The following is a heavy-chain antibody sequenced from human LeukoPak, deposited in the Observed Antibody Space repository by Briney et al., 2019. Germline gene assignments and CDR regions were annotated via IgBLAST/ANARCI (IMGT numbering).Heavy chain of an antibody. J-gene: IGHJ4*02. D-gene: IGHD3-22*01. Sequence: GGSLRLSCAASGFTFSGSAMHWVRLASGKGLEWVGRIRSKANSYATEYAASVKGRFTISRDDSKNTAYLQMNSLKTEDTAVYYCTSIDALGLGYWGQGTLVTVSS. CDR1: GFTFSGSA. CDR2: IRSKANSYAT. CDR3: TSIDALGLGY. V-gene: IGHV3-73*01.